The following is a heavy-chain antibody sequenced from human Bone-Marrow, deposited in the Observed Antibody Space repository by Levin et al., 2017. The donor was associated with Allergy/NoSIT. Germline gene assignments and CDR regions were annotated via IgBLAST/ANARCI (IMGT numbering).Heavy chain of an antibody. CDR1: DASISSYY. V-gene: IGHV4-4*07. D-gene: IGHD3-10*01. CDR2: IYTTGST. J-gene: IGHJ5*01. Sequence: SSETLSLTCSVSDASISSYYWSWIRQTAGKGLEWIGRIYTTGSTVFNPSLESRVSMSLDTSKNQISLRLRSVTAADTATYYCARDRGTWFDPWGQGILVTVSS. CDR3: ARDRGTWFDP.